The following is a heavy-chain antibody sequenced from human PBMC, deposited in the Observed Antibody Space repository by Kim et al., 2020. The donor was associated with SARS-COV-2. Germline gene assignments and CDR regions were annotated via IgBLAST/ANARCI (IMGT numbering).Heavy chain of an antibody. V-gene: IGHV4-39*01. CDR3: GTVTTIYNWFDP. D-gene: IGHD4-4*01. Sequence: YHTPSLKSRVTISVDTSKNQFSLKLSSVTAADTAVYYCGTVTTIYNWFDPWGQGTLVTVSS. J-gene: IGHJ5*02.